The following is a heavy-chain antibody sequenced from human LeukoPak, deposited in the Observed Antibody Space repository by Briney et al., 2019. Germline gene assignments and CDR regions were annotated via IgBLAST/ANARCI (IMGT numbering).Heavy chain of an antibody. CDR2: ISSNGGST. J-gene: IGHJ5*02. Sequence: GGSLRLSCSASGFTFSNYPMHWVRQAPGKGLEYVSAISSNGGSTYNADSVKGRFIISRDNSKNTLYLQMGSLRAEDTAVYYCASSVAVAAENWFDPWGQGTLVTVSS. CDR3: ASSVAVAAENWFDP. V-gene: IGHV3-64D*06. CDR1: GFTFSNYP. D-gene: IGHD6-19*01.